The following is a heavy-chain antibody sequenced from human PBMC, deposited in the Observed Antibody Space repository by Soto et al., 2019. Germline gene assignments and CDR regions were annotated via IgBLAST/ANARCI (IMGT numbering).Heavy chain of an antibody. J-gene: IGHJ4*02. CDR2: IDWDDDK. Sequence: GPTLVNPTQTLTLTCTFSGFSLSTSGMCVSWIRQPPGKALEWLALIDWDDDKYYSTSLKTRLTISKDTSKNQVVLTMTNMDPVDTATYYCARIRDDSSDYYFDYWGRGTLVTVSS. CDR1: GFSLSTSGMC. D-gene: IGHD3-22*01. CDR3: ARIRDDSSDYYFDY. V-gene: IGHV2-70*01.